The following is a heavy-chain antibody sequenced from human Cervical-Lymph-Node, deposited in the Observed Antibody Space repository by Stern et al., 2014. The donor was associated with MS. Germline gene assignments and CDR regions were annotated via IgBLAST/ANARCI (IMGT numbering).Heavy chain of an antibody. Sequence: EVQLVQSGAEVKKPGESLKISCKGSGYRFTSYWIGWVRQMPGKGLEWKGIISPGDSDTRYSPSFQSTVNISAVQYTITAYLQGVSLKAADTAMYYCARPGAGCSSTSCYGHYGMDVWGQGTTVTVSS. V-gene: IGHV5-51*01. J-gene: IGHJ6*02. CDR2: ISPGDSDT. CDR1: GYRFTSYW. CDR3: ARPGAGCSSTSCYGHYGMDV. D-gene: IGHD2-2*01.